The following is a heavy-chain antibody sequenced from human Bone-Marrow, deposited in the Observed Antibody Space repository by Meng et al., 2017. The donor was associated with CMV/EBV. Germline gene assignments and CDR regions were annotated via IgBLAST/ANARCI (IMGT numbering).Heavy chain of an antibody. V-gene: IGHV4-38-2*02. J-gene: IGHJ6*02. Sequence: GSLRLSCTVSGYSISSGYYWGWIRQPPGKGLEWIGSIYYSGSTYYNPSLKSRVTISVDTSKNQFSLKLSSVTAADTAVYYCARDFGDFWSGYHSYYYYGMDVWGQGTTVTVSS. CDR1: GYSISSGYY. CDR3: ARDFGDFWSGYHSYYYYGMDV. D-gene: IGHD3-3*01. CDR2: IYYSGST.